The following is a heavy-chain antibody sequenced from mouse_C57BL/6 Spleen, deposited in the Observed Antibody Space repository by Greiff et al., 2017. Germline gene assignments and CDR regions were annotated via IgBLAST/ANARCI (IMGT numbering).Heavy chain of an antibody. CDR1: GYSITSGYY. D-gene: IGHD2-4*01. CDR2: ISYDGSN. Sequence: EVQLQQSGPGLVKPSQSLSLTCSVTGYSITSGYYWNWIRQFPGNKLEWMGYISYDGSNNYNPSLKNRISITRDTSKNQFFLKLNSVTTEDTATYYCARDPIYYDYGGYWYFDGWGTGTTVTVSS. J-gene: IGHJ1*03. CDR3: ARDPIYYDYGGYWYFDG. V-gene: IGHV3-6*01.